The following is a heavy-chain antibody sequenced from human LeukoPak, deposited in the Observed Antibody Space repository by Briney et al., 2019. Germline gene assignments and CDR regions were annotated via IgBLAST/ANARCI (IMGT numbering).Heavy chain of an antibody. J-gene: IGHJ3*02. CDR3: ASGRVLRFLEWLPHPFDT. V-gene: IGHV4-59*01. Sequence: PSETLSLTCTVSSGSISSYYWSWIRQPPGKGLEWIGYIYYSGSTNYNPSLKSRVTISVDTSKNQFSLKLSSVTAADTAVYYCASGRVLRFLEWLPHPFDTWGQGTMVTVSS. CDR2: IYYSGST. D-gene: IGHD3-3*01. CDR1: SGSISSYY.